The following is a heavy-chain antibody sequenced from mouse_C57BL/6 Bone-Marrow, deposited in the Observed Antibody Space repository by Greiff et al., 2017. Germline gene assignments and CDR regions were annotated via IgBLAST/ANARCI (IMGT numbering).Heavy chain of an antibody. CDR2: IDPENGDT. CDR1: GFNIKDDY. Sequence: EVQLQQSGAELVRPGASVKLSCTASGFNIKDDYMHWVKQSPEQSLEWIGWIDPENGDTVYAPKFQGKATITADTSSNTAYLQLRSLTSEDTAVYYCANGVMRCFAVWGTGTTVTVSA. D-gene: IGHD2-13*01. V-gene: IGHV14-4*01. CDR3: ANGVMRCFAV. J-gene: IGHJ1*03.